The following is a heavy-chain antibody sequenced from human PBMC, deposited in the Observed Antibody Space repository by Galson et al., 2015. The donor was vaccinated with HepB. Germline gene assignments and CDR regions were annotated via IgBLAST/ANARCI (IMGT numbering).Heavy chain of an antibody. CDR3: ARVGRNYDFWSGRGWYFDL. V-gene: IGHV3-48*01. Sequence: SLRLSCAASGFTFSSYSMNWVRQAPGKGLEWVSYISSSSSTIYYADSVKGRFTISRDNAKNSLYLQMDSLRAEDTAVYYCARVGRNYDFWSGRGWYFDLWGRGTLVTVSS. D-gene: IGHD3-3*01. J-gene: IGHJ2*01. CDR2: ISSSSSTI. CDR1: GFTFSSYS.